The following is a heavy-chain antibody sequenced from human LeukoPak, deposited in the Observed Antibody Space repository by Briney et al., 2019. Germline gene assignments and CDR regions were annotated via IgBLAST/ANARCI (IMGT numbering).Heavy chain of an antibody. V-gene: IGHV3-7*01. Sequence: GGSLRLSCVASGFTFSSQWMGWVRQAPGKGLEWVANVNQGGTEKFYVDSVKGRFTISRDNAKNSLYLQMNSLRAEDTAVYYCARQAVYCSSTSYYVPRPNFDYWGQGTLVTVSS. CDR2: VNQGGTEK. CDR1: GFTFSSQW. CDR3: ARQAVYCSSTSYYVPRPNFDY. J-gene: IGHJ4*02. D-gene: IGHD2-2*01.